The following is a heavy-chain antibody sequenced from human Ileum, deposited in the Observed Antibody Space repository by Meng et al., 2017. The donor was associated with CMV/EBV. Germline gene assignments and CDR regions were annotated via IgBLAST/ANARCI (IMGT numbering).Heavy chain of an antibody. V-gene: IGHV3-11*01. CDR1: GVAFRALC. CDR3: ARGNYGFDY. Sequence: LACAASGVAFRALCMAWVRQAPGKGLEWVSYITGSGGIIYYADSGKGRFTISRENAKSSLYLEINSLRAEDTAVYYCARGNYGFDYWGQGTLVTVSS. D-gene: IGHD4-17*01. CDR2: ITGSGGII. J-gene: IGHJ4*02.